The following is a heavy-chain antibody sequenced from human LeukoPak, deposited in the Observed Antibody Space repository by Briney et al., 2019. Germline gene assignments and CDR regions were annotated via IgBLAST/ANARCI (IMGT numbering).Heavy chain of an antibody. J-gene: IGHJ4*02. CDR1: GFTFSSYW. V-gene: IGHV3-7*01. CDR2: IKQDGSEK. CDR3: ARDQWHSSGYPTAFDY. D-gene: IGHD3-22*01. Sequence: GGSLRLSCAASGFTFSSYWMSWVRQAPGKGLEWVANIKQDGSEKYSVDSVNGRFTISRDTANNLLYLQMNSLRAEHTAVYYCARDQWHSSGYPTAFDYWGQGTLVTVSS.